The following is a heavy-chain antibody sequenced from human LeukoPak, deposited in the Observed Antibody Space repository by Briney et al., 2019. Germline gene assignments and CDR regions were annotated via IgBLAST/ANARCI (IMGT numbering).Heavy chain of an antibody. D-gene: IGHD2-2*01. V-gene: IGHV4-34*01. J-gene: IGHJ4*02. CDR2: INHSGST. Sequence: PSETLSLTCAVYGGSFSGYCWSWIRQPPGKGLEWIGEINHSGSTNYNPSLKSRVTISVDTSKNQFSLKLSSVTAADTAVYYCARGQYGLFDYWGQGTLVTVSS. CDR1: GGSFSGYC. CDR3: ARGQYGLFDY.